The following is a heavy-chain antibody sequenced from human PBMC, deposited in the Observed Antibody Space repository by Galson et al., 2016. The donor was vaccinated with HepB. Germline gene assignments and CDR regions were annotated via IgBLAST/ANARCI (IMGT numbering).Heavy chain of an antibody. Sequence: SWVRQAPGKGLEWLARIDWNDNKFYNASLKTRLTISKDTSKNRVVLTMTNMDPVDTATYYCARIAAAGPYYFGMDVWGQGTTVTVSS. D-gene: IGHD6-13*01. V-gene: IGHV2-70*04. CDR3: ARIAAAGPYYFGMDV. J-gene: IGHJ6*02. CDR2: IDWNDNK.